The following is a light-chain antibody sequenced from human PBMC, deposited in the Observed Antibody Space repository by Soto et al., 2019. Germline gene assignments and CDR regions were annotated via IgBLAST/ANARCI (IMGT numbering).Light chain of an antibody. CDR3: QHFGTSVT. CDR1: ETVNRYY. CDR2: DVS. J-gene: IGKJ4*01. V-gene: IGKV3D-20*01. Sequence: EIVLTQSPVTLSLSPGERATLSGGASETVNRYYLAWYQQKPGLAPRLLMYDVSSRGAGVPDRFSGSGSGTDFTLTISRMEPEDFAVYYCQHFGTSVTFGGGTKVEV.